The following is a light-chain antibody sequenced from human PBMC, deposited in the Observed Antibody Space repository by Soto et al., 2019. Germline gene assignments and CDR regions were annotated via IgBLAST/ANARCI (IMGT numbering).Light chain of an antibody. Sequence: EIVLTQSPGTLSLSPGERATLSCRASQSVSSSYLAWYQQKPGQAPRLLIYGASSRATGIPDRFSGSGSVTDFTLTISRLEPEDFAVYYCQQYGNSRTFGQGTKVEIK. CDR3: QQYGNSRT. CDR1: QSVSSSY. V-gene: IGKV3-20*01. CDR2: GAS. J-gene: IGKJ1*01.